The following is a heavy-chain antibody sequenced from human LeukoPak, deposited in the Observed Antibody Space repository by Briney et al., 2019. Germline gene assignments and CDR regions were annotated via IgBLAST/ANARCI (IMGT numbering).Heavy chain of an antibody. Sequence: ASVTVSCKASGYTFTSYYMHWVRQAPGQGLEWMGIINPSGGSTSYAQKFQGRVTMTRDTSTSTVYMELSSLRSEDTAVYYCARGAAAASYYYYGMDVWGQGTTVTVSS. CDR2: INPSGGST. CDR1: GYTFTSYY. D-gene: IGHD2-2*01. J-gene: IGHJ6*02. CDR3: ARGAAAASYYYYGMDV. V-gene: IGHV1-46*01.